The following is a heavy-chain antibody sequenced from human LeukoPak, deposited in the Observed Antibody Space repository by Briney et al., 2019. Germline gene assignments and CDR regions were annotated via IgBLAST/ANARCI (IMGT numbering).Heavy chain of an antibody. V-gene: IGHV1-69*05. CDR2: IIPIFGTA. CDR1: GGTFSSYA. D-gene: IGHD3-3*01. Sequence: ASVKVSCKASGGTFSSYAISWVRQAPGQGLEWMGGIIPIFGTANYAQKFQGRVTITTDESTSTAYMELSSLRSEDTAVYYCARDSVSGLRFLEWLLNDWGQGTLVTVSS. J-gene: IGHJ4*02. CDR3: ARDSVSGLRFLEWLLND.